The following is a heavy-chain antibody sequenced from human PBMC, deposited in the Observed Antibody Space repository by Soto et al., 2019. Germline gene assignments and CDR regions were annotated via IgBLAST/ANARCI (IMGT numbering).Heavy chain of an antibody. D-gene: IGHD5-18*01. V-gene: IGHV3-23*01. Sequence: GGSLRLSCAASGFTFSSYAMTWVRQAPGKGLQWVSAITGSGGDTYYADSVMGRFTISRDNSKNTLYLQMNSLRAEDTAIDYCAKLGAMAYFDYWGQGTLVTVSS. CDR2: ITGSGGDT. CDR3: AKLGAMAYFDY. CDR1: GFTFSSYA. J-gene: IGHJ4*02.